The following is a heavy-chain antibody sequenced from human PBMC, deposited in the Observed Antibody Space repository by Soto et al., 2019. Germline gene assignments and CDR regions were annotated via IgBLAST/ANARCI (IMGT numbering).Heavy chain of an antibody. J-gene: IGHJ6*02. D-gene: IGHD2-15*01. V-gene: IGHV4-4*02. Sequence: QVQLQESGPGLVKPSGTLSLTCAVSGGSISSSNWWSWVRQPPGKGLEWIGEIYHSGSTNYNPSLKSRVTISVDKSKNQFSLKLSSVTVADTAVYYCARNIVVVVDATNYGMDVWGQGTTVTVSS. CDR2: IYHSGST. CDR1: GGSISSSNW. CDR3: ARNIVVVVDATNYGMDV.